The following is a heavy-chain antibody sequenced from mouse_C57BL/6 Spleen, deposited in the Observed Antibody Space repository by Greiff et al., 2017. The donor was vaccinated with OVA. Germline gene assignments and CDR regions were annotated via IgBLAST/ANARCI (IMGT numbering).Heavy chain of an antibody. CDR2: IYPGDGDT. Sequence: QVQLQQSGAELVKPGASVKISCKASGYAFSSYWMNWVKQRPGKGLEWIGQIYPGDGDTNYNGKFKGKATLTADKSSSTAYMQLSSLTSEDSAVYFCAREDYYSKPFDYWGQGTTLTVSS. J-gene: IGHJ2*01. D-gene: IGHD2-5*01. CDR3: AREDYYSKPFDY. CDR1: GYAFSSYW. V-gene: IGHV1-80*01.